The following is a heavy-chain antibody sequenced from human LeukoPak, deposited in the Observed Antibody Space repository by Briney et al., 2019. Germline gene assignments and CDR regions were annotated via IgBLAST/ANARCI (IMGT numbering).Heavy chain of an antibody. CDR1: GFTFSDYY. D-gene: IGHD2-15*01. J-gene: IGHJ4*02. CDR3: ARDQGYCSGGSCYSLTDY. V-gene: IGHV3-11*04. CDR2: ISSSGSTI. Sequence: GSLRLSCAASGFTFSDYYMSWIRQAPGKGLEWVSYISSSGSTIYYADSVKGRFTISRDNAKNSLYLQMNSLRAEDTAVYYCARDQGYCSGGSCYSLTDYWGQGTLVTVSS.